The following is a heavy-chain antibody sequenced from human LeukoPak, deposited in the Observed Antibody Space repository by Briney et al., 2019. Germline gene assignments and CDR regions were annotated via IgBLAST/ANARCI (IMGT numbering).Heavy chain of an antibody. J-gene: IGHJ4*02. Sequence: SETLSLTCTVSGGSLSSSSYYWGWIRQPPGKGLEWIGSIYYSGSTYYNPSLKSRVTISVDTSKNQFSLKLSSVTAADTAVYYCARQAALLLLMVIDYWGQGTLVTVSS. D-gene: IGHD2-8*01. V-gene: IGHV4-39*01. CDR1: GGSLSSSSYY. CDR3: ARQAALLLLMVIDY. CDR2: IYYSGST.